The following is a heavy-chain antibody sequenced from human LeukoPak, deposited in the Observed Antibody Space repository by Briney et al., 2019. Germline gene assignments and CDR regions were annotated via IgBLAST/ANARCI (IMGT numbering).Heavy chain of an antibody. V-gene: IGHV3-53*01. J-gene: IGHJ3*02. Sequence: GGSLRLSCAASGFTVSSNYMSWVRQAPGKGLEWVSLIYSGGSTYYADSVKGRFTIFRDNSKNTLFLRMNSLRAEDTAVYYCARDRVHYDILTGYYSNDGFDIWGQGTMVTVSS. CDR1: GFTVSSNY. CDR2: IYSGGST. D-gene: IGHD3-9*01. CDR3: ARDRVHYDILTGYYSNDGFDI.